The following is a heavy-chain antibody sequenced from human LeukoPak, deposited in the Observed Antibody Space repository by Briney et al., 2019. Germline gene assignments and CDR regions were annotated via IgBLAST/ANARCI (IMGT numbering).Heavy chain of an antibody. D-gene: IGHD2-15*01. CDR2: ISSSSSYI. Sequence: KPGGSLRLSCAASGFTFSSYSMNWVRQAPGKGLEWVSSISSSSSYIYYADSVKGRFTISGDNAKNSLYLQMNSLRAEDTAVYYCARGTDRCSGGSCYGNDAFDIWGQGTMVTVSS. J-gene: IGHJ3*02. CDR3: ARGTDRCSGGSCYGNDAFDI. CDR1: GFTFSSYS. V-gene: IGHV3-21*01.